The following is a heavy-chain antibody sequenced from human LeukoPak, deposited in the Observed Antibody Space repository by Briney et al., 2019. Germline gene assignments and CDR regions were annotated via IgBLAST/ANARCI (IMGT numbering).Heavy chain of an antibody. Sequence: GGSLRLSCAASGFSVSSKYMSWVRQPAGKGLEWVSVIYSGGTTFYADSVKGGFTISRDNSKNTLYLQMNSLRPDDTAVYYCTKLKGWYGDGYFDYWGPGILVTVSS. V-gene: IGHV3-53*01. D-gene: IGHD6-19*01. CDR3: TKLKGWYGDGYFDY. J-gene: IGHJ4*02. CDR2: IYSGGTT. CDR1: GFSVSSKY.